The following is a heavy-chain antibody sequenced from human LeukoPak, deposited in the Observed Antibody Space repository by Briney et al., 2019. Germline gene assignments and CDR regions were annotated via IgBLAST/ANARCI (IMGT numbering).Heavy chain of an antibody. J-gene: IGHJ6*03. CDR3: ARTYYDILTGYYYYYYMDV. CDR2: IYYSGST. CDR1: GGSISSSSYY. Sequence: SETLSLTCTVSGGSISSSSYYWGWIRQPPGKGLEWIGSIYYSGSTYYNPSLKSRVTISVDTSKNQFSLKLSSVTAADTAVYYCARTYYDILTGYYYYYYMDVWGKGTTVTVSS. V-gene: IGHV4-39*07. D-gene: IGHD3-9*01.